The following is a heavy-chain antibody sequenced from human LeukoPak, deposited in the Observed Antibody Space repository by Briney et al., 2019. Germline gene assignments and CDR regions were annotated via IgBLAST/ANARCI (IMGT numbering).Heavy chain of an antibody. CDR2: IKQDGSKK. J-gene: IGHJ4*02. D-gene: IGHD6-13*01. CDR3: ARGGGGRVSSWVDY. CDR1: GFAFSTYW. Sequence: GGSLRLSCAASGFAFSTYWMSWVRQAPGKGLEWVANIKQDGSKKNYVGSVEGRFTISRDNAKNSLYLQMNSLRAEDTAVYYCARGGGGRVSSWVDYWGQGTLVTVSS. V-gene: IGHV3-7*01.